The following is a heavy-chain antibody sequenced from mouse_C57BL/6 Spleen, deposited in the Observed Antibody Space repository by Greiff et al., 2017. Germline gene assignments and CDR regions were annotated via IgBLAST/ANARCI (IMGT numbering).Heavy chain of an antibody. Sequence: VQLQQPGAELVKPGASVKLSCKASGYTFTSYWMQWVKQRPGQGLEWIGEIDPSDSYTNYNQKFKGKATLTVDTSSSTAYMQLSSLTSEDSAVYYCARGGERNYFGYWGQGTTLTVSS. CDR2: IDPSDSYT. CDR1: GYTFTSYW. CDR3: ARGGERNYFGY. V-gene: IGHV1-50*01. J-gene: IGHJ2*01.